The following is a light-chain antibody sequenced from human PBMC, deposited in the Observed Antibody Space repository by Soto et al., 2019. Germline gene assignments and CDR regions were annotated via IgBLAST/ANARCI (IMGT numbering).Light chain of an antibody. CDR3: STYTSASTS. CDR2: EVI. V-gene: IGLV2-14*01. CDR1: EVGAHRF. Sequence: QSALTQPASVSGSPGQSITISCTGTEVGAHRFVSWYQQVPGTAPKLLIYEVIKRPSGISPRFSGSKAGNTASLTISGLQADDEADYFCSTYTSASTSFGGGNKLTVL. J-gene: IGLJ2*01.